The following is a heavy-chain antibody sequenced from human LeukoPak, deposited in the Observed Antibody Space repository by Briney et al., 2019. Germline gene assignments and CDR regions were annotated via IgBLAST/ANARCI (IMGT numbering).Heavy chain of an antibody. CDR2: ISGSSGSK. J-gene: IGHJ4*02. V-gene: IGHV3-23*01. CDR1: GFTFSDSA. CDR3: AKGSKFSGTYYFDY. Sequence: GGSLRLSCAASGFTFSDSAMNWVRQAPGKGLEWVSSISGSSGSKFHADSVKGRFTISRDNSKGTLYLQMNSLRAEDTALYYCAKGSKFSGTYYFDYWGQGTLVTVSS. D-gene: IGHD1-26*01.